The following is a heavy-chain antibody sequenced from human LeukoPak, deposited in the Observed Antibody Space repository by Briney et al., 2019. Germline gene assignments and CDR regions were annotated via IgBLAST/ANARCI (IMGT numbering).Heavy chain of an antibody. CDR1: GFTFSIYE. CDR2: ISSSGSTI. D-gene: IGHD3-22*01. J-gene: IGHJ4*02. Sequence: PGGSLRLSCAASGFTFSIYEMNWVRQAPGKGLEWISYISSSGSTIYYADSVKGRFTISRDNSKNTLYLQMNSLRAEDTAVYYCAKARYYDSSGYNYFDYWGQGTLVTVSS. CDR3: AKARYYDSSGYNYFDY. V-gene: IGHV3-48*03.